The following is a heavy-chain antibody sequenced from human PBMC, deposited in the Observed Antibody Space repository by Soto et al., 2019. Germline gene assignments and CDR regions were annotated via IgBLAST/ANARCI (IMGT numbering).Heavy chain of an antibody. CDR1: GFNFNTYS. V-gene: IGHV3-21*02. D-gene: IGHD1-26*01. CDR2: ISTSGGYK. CDR3: AGERSALPGARDAMDV. Sequence: EVQLLESGGGLVQAGGSLRLSCVASGFNFNTYSMNWVRQAPGKGLEWVSFISTSGGYKYYADSVRGRFTISRDNAKKSVYLEMNSLTADDTAVYYCAGERSALPGARDAMDVWGQGTTVTVSS. J-gene: IGHJ6*02.